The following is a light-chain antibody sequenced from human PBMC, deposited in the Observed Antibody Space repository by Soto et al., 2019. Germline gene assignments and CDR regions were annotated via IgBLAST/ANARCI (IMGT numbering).Light chain of an antibody. J-gene: IGLJ1*01. CDR2: SND. CDR3: ASWDDSLNCHV. Sequence: QSVLTQPPSASGTPGQRVTVSCSGSSSNIASNAVNWYQQLPGTAPKLLIYSNDQRPSGVPDRFSASKSGTSACLAISGLQSEDEADYYCASWDDSLNCHVFGTGTKVTVL. CDR1: SSNIASNA. V-gene: IGLV1-44*01.